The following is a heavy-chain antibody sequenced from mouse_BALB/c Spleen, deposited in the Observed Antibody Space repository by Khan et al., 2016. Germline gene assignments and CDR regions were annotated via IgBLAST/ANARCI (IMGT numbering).Heavy chain of an antibody. V-gene: IGHV1S137*01. D-gene: IGHD2-1*01. CDR1: GYTFTDYA. J-gene: IGHJ4*01. CDR3: ARWNGNIAMDY. CDR2: ISTYYGNT. Sequence: QVQLQQSGPELVRPGVSVRLSCTGSGYTFTDYAMHWVKQSHAKSLEWIGVISTYYGNTNYNQKFEGKATMTVDKAYSTADMELARLTSEDSAIYYCARWNGNIAMDYWGQGTSVTVSS.